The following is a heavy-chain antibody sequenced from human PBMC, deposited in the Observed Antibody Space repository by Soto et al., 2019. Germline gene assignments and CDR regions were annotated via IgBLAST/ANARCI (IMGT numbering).Heavy chain of an antibody. CDR3: ARSKAASFVIPEKNNGFDP. D-gene: IGHD2-15*01. V-gene: IGHV1-3*01. CDR1: GYTFTSYA. J-gene: IGHJ5*02. CDR2: INAGNGNT. Sequence: ASVKVSCKASGYTFTSYAMHWVRQAPGQRLEWMGWINAGNGNTKYSQKFEGRVTITRDTSASTAYMELSSLRSEDTAVYYCARSKAASFVIPEKNNGFDPWGQGTLVTVSS.